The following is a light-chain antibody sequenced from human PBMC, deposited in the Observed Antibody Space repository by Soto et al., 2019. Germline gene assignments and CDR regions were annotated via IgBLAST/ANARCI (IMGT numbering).Light chain of an antibody. Sequence: DIVMTQSPATLSESPGGRVTVSCRASQSVSSHVAWYQQRPGQAPRLLINAASFRATGIPDRISGSGSGTEFTLTIDGLEPEDFVVYYCQQYGYSPITFGQGTRLEIK. CDR3: QQYGYSPIT. V-gene: IGKV3-15*01. J-gene: IGKJ5*01. CDR2: AAS. CDR1: QSVSSH.